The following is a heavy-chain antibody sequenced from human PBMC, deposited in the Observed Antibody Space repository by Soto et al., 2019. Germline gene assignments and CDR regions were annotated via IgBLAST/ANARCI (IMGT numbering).Heavy chain of an antibody. J-gene: IGHJ6*02. CDR2: INSDGSST. D-gene: IGHD6-13*01. V-gene: IGHV3-74*01. Sequence: EVQLVESGGGLVQPGGSLRLSCAASGFTFSSYWMHWVRQAPGKGLVWVSRINSDGSSTSYADSVKGRFTISRDNAKNTLDLQMNSLRAEDTAVYYCASSWQQNGMDVWGQGTTVTVSS. CDR3: ASSWQQNGMDV. CDR1: GFTFSSYW.